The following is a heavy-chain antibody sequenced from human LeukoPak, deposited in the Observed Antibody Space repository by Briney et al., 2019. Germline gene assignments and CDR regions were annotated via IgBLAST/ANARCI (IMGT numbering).Heavy chain of an antibody. CDR1: GGSISSSSYY. Sequence: TSETLSLTCTVSGGSISSSSYYWGWIRQPPGKGLEWIGSIYYSGSTYYNPSLKSRVTISVDTSKNQFSLKLSSVTAADTAVYYCARAGGLDYWGQGTLVTVSS. CDR3: ARAGGLDY. CDR2: IYYSGST. D-gene: IGHD1-26*01. J-gene: IGHJ4*02. V-gene: IGHV4-39*07.